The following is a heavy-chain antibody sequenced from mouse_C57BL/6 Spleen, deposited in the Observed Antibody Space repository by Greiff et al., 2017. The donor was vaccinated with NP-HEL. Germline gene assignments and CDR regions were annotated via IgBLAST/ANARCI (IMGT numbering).Heavy chain of an antibody. CDR1: GFTFSDYY. D-gene: IGHD2-3*01. CDR3: AREIYDGSYFDY. CDR2: INYDGSST. J-gene: IGHJ2*01. Sequence: EVKLMESEGGLVQPGSSMKLSCTASGFTFSDYYMAWVRQVPEKGLEWVANINYDGSSTYYLDSLKCRFIISREKAKNILYLQMSSLKSEDTATNYCAREIYDGSYFDYWGQGTTLTVSS. V-gene: IGHV5-16*01.